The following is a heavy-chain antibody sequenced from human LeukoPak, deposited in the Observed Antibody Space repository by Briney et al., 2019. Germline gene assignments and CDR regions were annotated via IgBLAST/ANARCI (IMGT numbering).Heavy chain of an antibody. Sequence: GGSLRLSCAASGFTFSNYWMSWVRQVPGKGLEWVANIKQDGSEKYYVDSVKGRFTISRDNAKNSLYLQMNSLRAEDTAVYYCARGAYRISWPGIDYWGQGTLVTVSS. J-gene: IGHJ4*02. D-gene: IGHD3-16*02. V-gene: IGHV3-7*01. CDR1: GFTFSNYW. CDR3: ARGAYRISWPGIDY. CDR2: IKQDGSEK.